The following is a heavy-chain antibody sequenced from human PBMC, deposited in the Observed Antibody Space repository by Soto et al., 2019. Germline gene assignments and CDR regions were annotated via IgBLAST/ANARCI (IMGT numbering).Heavy chain of an antibody. Sequence: QVQLVQSGAEVKKPGSSVKVSCKASGGTFSSYAISWVRQAPGQGLEWMGGIIPIFGTANYAQKFQGRVTITADESTSTAYMELSSLRSEDTAVYYCARIVDCSGGSCYYYYYDMDVWGQGTTVTVSS. CDR1: GGTFSSYA. CDR3: ARIVDCSGGSCYYYYYDMDV. CDR2: IIPIFGTA. V-gene: IGHV1-69*12. D-gene: IGHD2-15*01. J-gene: IGHJ6*02.